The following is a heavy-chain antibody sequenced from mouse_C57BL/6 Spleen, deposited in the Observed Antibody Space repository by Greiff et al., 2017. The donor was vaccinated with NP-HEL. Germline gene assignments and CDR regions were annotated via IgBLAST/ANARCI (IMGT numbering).Heavy chain of an antibody. Sequence: ESCKASGYTFTSYWMHWVKQRPGQGLEWIGRIHPSDSDTNYNQKFKGKATLTVDKSSRTAYMQLSSLTSEDSAVYYCAIWVGYYPFDYWGQGTTLTVSS. CDR3: AIWVGYYPFDY. J-gene: IGHJ2*01. CDR2: IHPSDSDT. D-gene: IGHD2-3*01. CDR1: GYTFTSYW. V-gene: IGHV1-74*01.